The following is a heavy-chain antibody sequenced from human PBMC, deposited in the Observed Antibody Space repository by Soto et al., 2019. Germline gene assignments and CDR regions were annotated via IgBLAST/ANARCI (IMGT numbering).Heavy chain of an antibody. CDR3: ARTGYGDHFDY. Sequence: SETLSLTCTVPGGSMSHYHWCWIRQSPGKGLEFIGYTHDSGIINYNPSLMSRVAISLDTSKNQFSLKLTSVTAADTALYYCARTGYGDHFDYWGRGTLVTVSS. CDR2: THDSGII. J-gene: IGHJ4*02. CDR1: GGSMSHYH. D-gene: IGHD5-18*01. V-gene: IGHV4-59*01.